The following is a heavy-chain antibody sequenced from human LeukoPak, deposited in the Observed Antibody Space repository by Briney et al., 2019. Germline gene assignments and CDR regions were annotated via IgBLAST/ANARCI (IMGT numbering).Heavy chain of an antibody. V-gene: IGHV1-69*04. Sequence: GASVTVSCKASGGTFSSYAISWVRQAPGQGLEWMGRIIPILGIANYAQKFQGRVTITADKSTSTAYMELSSLRSEDTAVYYCARDYFKNWFDPWGQGTLVTVSS. CDR1: GGTFSSYA. D-gene: IGHD3-10*01. J-gene: IGHJ5*02. CDR3: ARDYFKNWFDP. CDR2: IIPILGIA.